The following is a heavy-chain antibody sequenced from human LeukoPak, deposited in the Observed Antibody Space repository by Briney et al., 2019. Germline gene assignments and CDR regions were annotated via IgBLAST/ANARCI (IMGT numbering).Heavy chain of an antibody. Sequence: KPSETLSLTCAVSGGSISSSNWWSWVRQPPGKGLEWIGEIYHSGSTNYNPSLKSRVTISVDKSKNQFSLKLSSVTAADTAVYYCARGGGSYYYYYMDVWGKGTTVTVSS. CDR3: ARGGGSYYYYYMDV. CDR2: IYHSGST. V-gene: IGHV4-4*02. J-gene: IGHJ6*03. CDR1: GGSISSSNW. D-gene: IGHD1-26*01.